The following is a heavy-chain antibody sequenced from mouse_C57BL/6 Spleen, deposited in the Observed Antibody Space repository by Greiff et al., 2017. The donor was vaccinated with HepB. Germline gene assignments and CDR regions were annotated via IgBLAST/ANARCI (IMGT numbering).Heavy chain of an antibody. V-gene: IGHV1-82*01. CDR3: ARYPSIGMDY. Sequence: VKLMESGPELVKPGASVKISCKASGYAFSSSWMNWVKQRPGKGLEWIGRIYPGDGDTNYNGKFKGKATLTADKSSSTAYMQLSSLTSEDSAVYFCARYPSIGMDYWGQGTSVTVSS. J-gene: IGHJ4*01. CDR1: GYAFSSSW. CDR2: IYPGDGDT.